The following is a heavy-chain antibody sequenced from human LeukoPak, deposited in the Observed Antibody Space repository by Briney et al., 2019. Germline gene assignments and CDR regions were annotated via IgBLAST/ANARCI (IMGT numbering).Heavy chain of an antibody. D-gene: IGHD2-8*02. J-gene: IGHJ4*02. CDR2: FDPEDGET. CDR1: GYTLTELS. V-gene: IGHV1-24*01. CDR3: ASMGRDCTGGVCYAPYYFDY. Sequence: ASVKVSCKLSGYTLTELSMHGVRQAPGKGLEWMGGFDPEDGETIYAQKFQGRVTMTEDTSTDTAYMELSSLRSEDTAVYYCASMGRDCTGGVCYAPYYFDYWGQGTRVTVSS.